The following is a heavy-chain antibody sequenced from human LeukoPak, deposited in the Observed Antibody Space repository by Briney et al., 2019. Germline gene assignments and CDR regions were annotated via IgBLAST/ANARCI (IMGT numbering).Heavy chain of an antibody. D-gene: IGHD6-19*01. Sequence: GGSLRLSCAASGFTFSSYAMHWVRQAPGKGLEWVADISYDGSNRYYADSVKGRFTISRDNSKNTLYLQMNSLRAEDTAVYYCARDRAVALSLGFYYYYGMDVWGQGTTVTVSS. CDR2: ISYDGSNR. V-gene: IGHV3-30*04. J-gene: IGHJ6*02. CDR3: ARDRAVALSLGFYYYYGMDV. CDR1: GFTFSSYA.